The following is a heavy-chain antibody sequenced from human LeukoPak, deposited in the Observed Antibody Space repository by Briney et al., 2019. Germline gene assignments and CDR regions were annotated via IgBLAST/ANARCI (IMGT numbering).Heavy chain of an antibody. Sequence: ASVKVSCKTSGYSFTDYYMHWVRQAPGQGLEWMGWINPNSGGTSSAQKFQGRVTMTRDTSITTVYMEVSWLTYDDTAIYYCARADRLHGGPYLIGPWGQGTLVTVSS. CDR1: GYSFTDYY. CDR2: INPNSGGT. J-gene: IGHJ5*02. CDR3: ARADRLHGGPYLIGP. D-gene: IGHD2-21*01. V-gene: IGHV1-2*02.